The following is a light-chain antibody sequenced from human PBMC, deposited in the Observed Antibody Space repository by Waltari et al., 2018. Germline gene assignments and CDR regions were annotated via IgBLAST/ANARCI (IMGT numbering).Light chain of an antibody. V-gene: IGKV1-5*03. CDR3: QQYNSYLWT. Sequence: DIQMTQSPSTLSAYVGDRATITCRASQSISSWLAWYQQKPGKAPKLLIYKASSLESGVPSRFSGSGSGTEFTLTISSLQPDDFATYYCQQYNSYLWTFGQGTKVEIK. CDR1: QSISSW. J-gene: IGKJ1*01. CDR2: KAS.